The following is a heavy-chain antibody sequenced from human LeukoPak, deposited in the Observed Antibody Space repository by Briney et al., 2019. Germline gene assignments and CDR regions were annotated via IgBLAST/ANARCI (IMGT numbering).Heavy chain of an antibody. CDR1: GGSISSSSYY. D-gene: IGHD3-3*01. Sequence: SETLSLTCTVSGGSISSSSYYWGWIRQPPGKGLEWIGSMYYSGSTYYNPSLKSRVTISVDTSKNQFSLKLSSVTAADTAVYYCARAYWRSGRFDPWGQGTLVTVSS. CDR3: ARAYWRSGRFDP. V-gene: IGHV4-39*07. J-gene: IGHJ5*02. CDR2: MYYSGST.